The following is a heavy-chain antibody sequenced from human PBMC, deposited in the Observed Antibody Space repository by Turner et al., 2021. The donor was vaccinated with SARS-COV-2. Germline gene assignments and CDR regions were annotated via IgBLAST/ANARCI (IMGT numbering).Heavy chain of an antibody. J-gene: IGHJ4*02. D-gene: IGHD6-13*01. CDR3: ARLGSSSWYFEY. Sequence: VQLVVSRGGGVEPGSSPRLSCAASGFTFSRYWRRWVRQAPGKGLEWVANIKQDGSEIYYVDSVKGRFTISRDNAKNSLYLQMNSLRAEDTAVYYCARLGSSSWYFEYWGQGTLVTVSS. V-gene: IGHV3-7*01. CDR2: IKQDGSEI. CDR1: GFTFSRYW.